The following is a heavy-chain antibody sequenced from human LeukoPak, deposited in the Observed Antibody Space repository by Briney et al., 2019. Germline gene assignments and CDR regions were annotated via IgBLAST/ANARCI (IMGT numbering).Heavy chain of an antibody. CDR1: GFTFSSYA. CDR3: AKEYYYDSSGYGIDY. Sequence: PGGSLRLSCAASGFTFSSYAMSWVRQAPGKGLEGVSAISGSGGSTYYADSVKGRFTISRDNSKNTLYLQMNSLRAEDTAVYYCAKEYYYDSSGYGIDYWGQGTLVTVSS. V-gene: IGHV3-23*01. J-gene: IGHJ4*02. CDR2: ISGSGGST. D-gene: IGHD3-22*01.